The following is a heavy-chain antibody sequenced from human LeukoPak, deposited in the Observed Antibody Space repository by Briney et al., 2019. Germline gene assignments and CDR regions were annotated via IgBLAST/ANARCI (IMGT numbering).Heavy chain of an antibody. CDR1: GFTFSSYW. V-gene: IGHV3-74*01. Sequence: PGGSLRLSCAASGFTFSSYWMHWVRQAPGKGLVWVSRINSDGSSTSYADSVKGRFTISRDNAKNSVYLQMSSLRAEDTAVYYCARDSYGWHDRWDYWGQGTLVTVSS. CDR3: ARDSYGWHDRWDY. D-gene: IGHD1-1*01. J-gene: IGHJ4*02. CDR2: INSDGSST.